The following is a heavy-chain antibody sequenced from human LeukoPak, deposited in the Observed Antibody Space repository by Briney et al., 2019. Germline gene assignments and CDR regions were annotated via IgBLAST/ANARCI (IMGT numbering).Heavy chain of an antibody. V-gene: IGHV3-21*01. CDR2: ISSSSSYI. D-gene: IGHD6-13*01. CDR3: ARGKASSSWYRDSRFDP. J-gene: IGHJ5*02. CDR1: GFTFSSYS. Sequence: GGSLRLSCAASGFTFSSYSMNWVRQAPGKGLEWVSSISSSSSYIYYADSVKGRFTISRDNAKNTLYLQMNSLRAEDTAVYYCARGKASSSWYRDSRFDPWGQGTLVTVSS.